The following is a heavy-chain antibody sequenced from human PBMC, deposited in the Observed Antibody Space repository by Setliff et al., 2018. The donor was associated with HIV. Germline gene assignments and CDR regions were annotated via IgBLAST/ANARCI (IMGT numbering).Heavy chain of an antibody. Sequence: SETLSLTCTVSTDSLSSSTNHWGWIRQPPGKGLEWIGNINYGGAPYYNPSLKSRVTISIDTSKSQFSLKLTSVTAADTAVYYCTRELIWFGEGAYDPWGQGTLVTVSS. V-gene: IGHV4-39*07. CDR1: TDSLSSSTNH. D-gene: IGHD3-10*01. J-gene: IGHJ5*02. CDR2: INYGGAP. CDR3: TRELIWFGEGAYDP.